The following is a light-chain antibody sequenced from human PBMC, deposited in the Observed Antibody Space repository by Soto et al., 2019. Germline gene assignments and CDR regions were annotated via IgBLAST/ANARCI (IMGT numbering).Light chain of an antibody. CDR2: ELS. V-gene: IGLV2-14*01. Sequence: QSALTQPASVSGSPGQSITISCTGTSSDVGGYNYVSWYQQHPGKAPKLMIYELSNRPSGVSNRFSGSKSGNTASLNISGFDAEDAADYYFSSYTSSSTLYVFGTGTKLTVL. CDR1: SSDVGGYNY. CDR3: SSYTSSSTLYV. J-gene: IGLJ1*01.